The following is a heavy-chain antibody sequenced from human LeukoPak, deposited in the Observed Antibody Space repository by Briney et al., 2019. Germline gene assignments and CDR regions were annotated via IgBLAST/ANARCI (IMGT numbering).Heavy chain of an antibody. D-gene: IGHD6-19*01. CDR1: GFTFSDYY. CDR3: ASGAVAANYFDY. J-gene: IGHJ4*02. V-gene: IGHV3-11*01. CDR2: ISSSGSTI. Sequence: GGSLRLSCAASGFTFSDYYMSWIRQAPGEGLEWVSYISSSGSTIYYADSVKGRFTISRDNAKNSLYLQMNSLRAEDTAVYYCASGAVAANYFDYWGQGTLVTVSS.